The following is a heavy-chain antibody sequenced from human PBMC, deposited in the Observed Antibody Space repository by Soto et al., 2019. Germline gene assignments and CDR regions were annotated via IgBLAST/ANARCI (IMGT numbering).Heavy chain of an antibody. Sequence: GGSLRLSCAASGFTFSNAWMSWVRQAPGKGLEWVGRIKSKTDGGTTDYAAPVKGRFTISRDDSKNTLYLQMNSLKTEDTAVYYCTTDLIDFWSGSLDYWGQGTLVTVSS. CDR1: GFTFSNAW. CDR2: IKSKTDGGTT. J-gene: IGHJ4*02. CDR3: TTDLIDFWSGSLDY. D-gene: IGHD3-3*01. V-gene: IGHV3-15*01.